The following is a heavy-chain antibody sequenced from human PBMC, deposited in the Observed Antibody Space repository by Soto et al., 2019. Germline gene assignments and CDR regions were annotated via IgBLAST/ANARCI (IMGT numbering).Heavy chain of an antibody. CDR1: GYTFSNDA. CDR3: ARASRDYWNYMMY. D-gene: IGHD1-7*01. V-gene: IGHV1-18*01. Sequence: QVQLVQSGAEVKKPGASVKVSCKASGYTFSNDAITWVRQAPGQGLEWMGWVSAYNGNTNYAQKFKGRVTMTTDTSTSTAYMEISSLVYDCTAVDFVARASRDYWNYMMYWGQATVFTASS. J-gene: IGHJ4*02. CDR2: VSAYNGNT.